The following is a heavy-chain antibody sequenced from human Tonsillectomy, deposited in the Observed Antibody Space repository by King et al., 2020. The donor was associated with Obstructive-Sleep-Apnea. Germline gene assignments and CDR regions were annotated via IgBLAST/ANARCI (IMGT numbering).Heavy chain of an antibody. V-gene: IGHV3-66*04. CDR3: ARLWQHWKSDFDY. J-gene: IGHJ4*02. CDR2: IYSDGST. Sequence: EVQLVESGGGLVQPGGSLRLTCAASGVTVSSNYMSWIRQAPGKGLEWVSVIYSDGSTYYAESVKGRFTISRDHSKNTLYLQMNSLRADDTAVYYCARLWQHWKSDFDYWGQGTLVTVSS. CDR1: GVTVSSNY. D-gene: IGHD1-1*01.